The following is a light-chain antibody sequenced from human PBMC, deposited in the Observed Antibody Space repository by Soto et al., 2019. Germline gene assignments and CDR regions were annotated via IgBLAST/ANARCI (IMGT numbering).Light chain of an antibody. CDR3: QQFRNWPWT. V-gene: IGKV3D-15*01. J-gene: IGKJ1*01. CDR2: AGS. Sequence: EIVLTQSPGTLSVSPGDRVTLSCRASQSISINLAWYQHKPGQAPRRLIHAGSTRATGIPARISGSGSGTEFTLTISSLQSEDFAVYYCQQFRNWPWTFGQGPRWIS. CDR1: QSISIN.